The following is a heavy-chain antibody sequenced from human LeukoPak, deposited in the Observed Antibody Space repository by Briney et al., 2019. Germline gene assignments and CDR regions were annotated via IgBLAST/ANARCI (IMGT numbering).Heavy chain of an antibody. J-gene: IGHJ4*02. Sequence: GGSLRLSCAASGFTFSSYEMNWVRQAPGKGLEWISYISSSGSTIYYADSVKGRFTISRDNAKNSLYLQMNSLRAEDTAVYYCATSLFSPGYWGQGTLVTVSS. CDR1: GFTFSSYE. V-gene: IGHV3-48*03. CDR2: ISSSGSTI. CDR3: ATSLFSPGY.